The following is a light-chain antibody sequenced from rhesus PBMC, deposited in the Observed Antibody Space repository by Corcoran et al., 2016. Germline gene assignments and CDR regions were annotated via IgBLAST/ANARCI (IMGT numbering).Light chain of an antibody. CDR2: KAS. J-gene: IGKJ2*01. V-gene: IGKV1-21*01. CDR3: QQYNSAPYS. Sequence: DIQMTQSPSSLSASVGDRVTITCRASQGISSWLAWYQQKQGKSLKLLIYKASRLQSGVPSRFSGSGSGADFTLTISSLQRADFATYYFQQYNSAPYSFGPGTKVEIK. CDR1: QGISSW.